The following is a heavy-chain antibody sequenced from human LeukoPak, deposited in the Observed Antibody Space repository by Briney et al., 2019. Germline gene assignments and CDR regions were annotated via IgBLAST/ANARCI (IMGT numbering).Heavy chain of an antibody. Sequence: GGSLRLSCAASGFTFSSYTLNWVRQAPGKGLEWVSSITTAGYVYYSDSPKGRFTISRDDAKQSLYLQMDSLRAEDTGVYHCASDTNCYDSSGYYSGSDFDHWGQGTLVTVSS. CDR2: ITTAGYV. CDR1: GFTFSSYT. CDR3: ASDTNCYDSSGYYSGSDFDH. J-gene: IGHJ4*02. V-gene: IGHV3-21*01. D-gene: IGHD3-22*01.